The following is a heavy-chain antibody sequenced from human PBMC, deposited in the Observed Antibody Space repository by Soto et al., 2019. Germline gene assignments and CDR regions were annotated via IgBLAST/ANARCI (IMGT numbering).Heavy chain of an antibody. V-gene: IGHV3-30-3*01. CDR3: ARAVLRFLEWLLPDY. CDR1: GFTFSSYA. Sequence: VQLVESGGGVVQPGRSLRLSCAASGFTFSSYAMHWVRQAPGKGLEWVAVISYDGSNKYYADSVKGRFTISRDNSKNTLYLQMNSLRAEDTAVYYCARAVLRFLEWLLPDYWGQGTLVTVSS. J-gene: IGHJ4*02. D-gene: IGHD3-3*01. CDR2: ISYDGSNK.